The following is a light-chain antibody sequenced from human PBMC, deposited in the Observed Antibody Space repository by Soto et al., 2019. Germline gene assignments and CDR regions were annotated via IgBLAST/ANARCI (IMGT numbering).Light chain of an antibody. CDR1: QSISSW. CDR2: DAS. CDR3: PQYNSSSEA. J-gene: IGKJ1*01. V-gene: IGKV1-5*01. Sequence: DIQMTQSPSTLSASVGDRVTITCRASQSISSWLAWYPQKPGKAPKLLIYDASSLESGVLSRFTCSGAGPECTRPISSLQPDDVATDYCPQYNSSSEAFGQGTKV.